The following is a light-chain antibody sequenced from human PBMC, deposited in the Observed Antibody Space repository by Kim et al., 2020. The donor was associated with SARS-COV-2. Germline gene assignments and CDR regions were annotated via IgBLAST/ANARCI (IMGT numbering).Light chain of an antibody. CDR3: SSRDSSGDNVML. CDR1: SIRNYY. Sequence: GRAVLITCQGDSIRNYYASWYQQRPGQAPRLLIYGKNSRPSGISDRFSGSTSGNTASLTVTATQAEDEADYFCSSRDSSGDNVMLFGGGTQLTVL. V-gene: IGLV3-19*01. J-gene: IGLJ3*02. CDR2: GKN.